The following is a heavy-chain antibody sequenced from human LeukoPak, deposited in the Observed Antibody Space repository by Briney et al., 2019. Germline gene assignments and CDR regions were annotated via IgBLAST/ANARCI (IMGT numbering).Heavy chain of an antibody. V-gene: IGHV3-30-3*01. CDR2: ISYDGSNK. D-gene: IGHD2-21*02. Sequence: GGSLRLSCAASGFTFSSYAMHWVRQAPGKGLEWVAVISYDGSNKYYADSVKGRFTISRDNSKNTLYLQMNSLRAEDTAVYYCAREVGDAYCGGDCYSQNPLDYWGQGTLVTVSS. J-gene: IGHJ4*02. CDR3: AREVGDAYCGGDCYSQNPLDY. CDR1: GFTFSSYA.